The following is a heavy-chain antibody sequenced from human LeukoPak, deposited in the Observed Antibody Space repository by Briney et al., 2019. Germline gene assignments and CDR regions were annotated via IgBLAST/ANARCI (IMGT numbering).Heavy chain of an antibody. CDR1: GGSISSYY. Sequence: MPSETLSLTCTVSGGSISSYYWSWIRQPPGKGLGWIGYIYYSGSTNYNPSLKSRVTISVDTSKNQFSLKLSSVTAADTAVYYCARERYGDHKYFDYWGQGTLVTVSS. CDR2: IYYSGST. J-gene: IGHJ4*02. CDR3: ARERYGDHKYFDY. V-gene: IGHV4-59*12. D-gene: IGHD4-17*01.